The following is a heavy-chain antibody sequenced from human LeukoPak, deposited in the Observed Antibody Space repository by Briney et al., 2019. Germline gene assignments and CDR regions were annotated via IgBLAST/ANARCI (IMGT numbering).Heavy chain of an antibody. CDR1: GFAFSRYA. Sequence: GGSLRLSCAASGFAFSRYAMHWGRQTPGKWLEWMALIWEDGSTSYYADSVKCRFTISRDNSNNTLYLQMNSLRAEDTAIYYCPRRSYGDYEAWFDPWGQGTLVTVSS. CDR2: IWEDGSTS. J-gene: IGHJ5*02. CDR3: PRRSYGDYEAWFDP. V-gene: IGHV3-33*08. D-gene: IGHD4-17*01.